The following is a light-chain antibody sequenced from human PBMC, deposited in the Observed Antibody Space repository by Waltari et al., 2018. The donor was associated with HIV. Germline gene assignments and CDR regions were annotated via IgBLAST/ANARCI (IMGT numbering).Light chain of an antibody. CDR3: QVWDSSTHVV. Sequence: SYELTQPLSVSVALGQTARITCGGNNIGSKNVHWYQQKPGQAPVLVINRDSNRPSGIPERFAGSNSGNTGTLTISRAQAGDEADYYGQVWDSSTHVVFGGGTKLTVL. J-gene: IGLJ2*01. CDR2: RDS. V-gene: IGLV3-9*01. CDR1: NIGSKN.